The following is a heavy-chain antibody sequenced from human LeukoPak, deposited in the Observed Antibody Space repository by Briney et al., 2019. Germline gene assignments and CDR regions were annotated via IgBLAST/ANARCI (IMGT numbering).Heavy chain of an antibody. Sequence: GGSLRLSCAASGFTFDEYAMHWVRQAPGKGLEWVSGISWNSGSIGYADSVKGRFTISRDNAKNSLYLQMNSLGVEDTALYYCAKDRLQDIVVVVADHWGQGTLVTVSS. CDR2: ISWNSGSI. J-gene: IGHJ5*02. V-gene: IGHV3-9*01. CDR1: GFTFDEYA. D-gene: IGHD2-15*01. CDR3: AKDRLQDIVVVVADH.